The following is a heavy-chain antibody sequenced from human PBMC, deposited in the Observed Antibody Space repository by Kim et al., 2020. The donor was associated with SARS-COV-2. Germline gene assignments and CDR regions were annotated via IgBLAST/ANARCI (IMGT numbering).Heavy chain of an antibody. Sequence: YSTSLKTRLTITKDTSKNQVVLTMTNMDPVDTATYYCARTTIAVAGQFDYWGQGTLVTVSS. CDR3: ARTTIAVAGQFDY. V-gene: IGHV2-70*01. J-gene: IGHJ4*02. D-gene: IGHD6-19*01.